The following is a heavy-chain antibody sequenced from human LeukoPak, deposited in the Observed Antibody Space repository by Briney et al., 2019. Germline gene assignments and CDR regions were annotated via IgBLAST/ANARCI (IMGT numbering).Heavy chain of an antibody. CDR1: GFTFDDYG. CDR3: ARVYAMVRGVYYFDY. D-gene: IGHD3-10*01. V-gene: IGHV3-20*04. CDR2: INWNGGST. Sequence: PGGSLRLSCAASGFTFDDYGMSWVRQAPGKGLEWVSGINWNGGSTGYADSVKGRFTISRDNAKNSLYLQMNSLRAEDTALYYCARVYAMVRGVYYFDYWGLGTLVTVSS. J-gene: IGHJ4*02.